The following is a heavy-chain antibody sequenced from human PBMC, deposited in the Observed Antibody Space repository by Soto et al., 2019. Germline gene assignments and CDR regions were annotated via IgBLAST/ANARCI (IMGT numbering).Heavy chain of an antibody. CDR3: ARDYYDSSGYYDGIFDY. J-gene: IGHJ4*02. CDR1: GGTFSSYA. CDR2: IIPIFGTA. Sequence: QVQLVQSGAEVKKPGSSVKVSCKASGGTFSSYAISWVRQAPGQGLEWMGGIIPIFGTANYAQKFQGRVTITADESTSTAYMELSSLRSEDTAVYYCARDYYDSSGYYDGIFDYWGQGTLGTVSS. V-gene: IGHV1-69*01. D-gene: IGHD3-22*01.